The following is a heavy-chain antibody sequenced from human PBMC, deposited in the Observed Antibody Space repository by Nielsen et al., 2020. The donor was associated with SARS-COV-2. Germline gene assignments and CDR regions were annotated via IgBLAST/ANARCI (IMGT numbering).Heavy chain of an antibody. V-gene: IGHV4-59*08. CDR2: IHDSGSS. J-gene: IGHJ3*02. D-gene: IGHD2-2*01. CDR1: GGSISRYY. Sequence: SETLSLTCTVTGGSISRYYWTWIRQPPGKGLEWIGYIHDSGSSQYSPSLKSRVTISVDTSKNQFSLKLSSVTAADTAVYYCARLGRGYCSSTSCPESAFDIWGQGTMVTVSS. CDR3: ARLGRGYCSSTSCPESAFDI.